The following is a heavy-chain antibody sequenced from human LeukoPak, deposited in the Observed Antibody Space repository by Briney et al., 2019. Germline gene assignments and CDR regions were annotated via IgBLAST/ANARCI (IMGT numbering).Heavy chain of an antibody. D-gene: IGHD6-6*01. CDR3: AKQSSEYSSSSFDY. CDR2: ISGSGGST. Sequence: GGSLRLSCAASGFTFSSYAMSWVRQAPGKGLEWVSAISGSGGSTYYADSVRGRFTISRDNSKNTLYLQMNSLRAEDTAVYYCAKQSSEYSSSSFDYWGQGTLVTVSS. CDR1: GFTFSSYA. J-gene: IGHJ4*02. V-gene: IGHV3-23*01.